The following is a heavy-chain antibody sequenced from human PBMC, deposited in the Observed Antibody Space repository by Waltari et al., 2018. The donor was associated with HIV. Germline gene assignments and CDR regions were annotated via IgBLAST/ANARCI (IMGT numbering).Heavy chain of an antibody. CDR1: GLACSWYA. CDR2: MSSDGNKR. D-gene: IGHD4-17*01. CDR3: VNDFYGGNSRWDYFEH. V-gene: IGHV3-30*18. Sequence: QVKLVESGGAVVQPGRSLRHSCVAPGLACSWYAMHCVREAPGKGLEWVAVMSSDGNKRHYAGAVKGRFTISRDNSKDTLYLEMDSLRIEDTALYYCVNDFYGGNSRWDYFEHWGQGTLVTVSS. J-gene: IGHJ4*02.